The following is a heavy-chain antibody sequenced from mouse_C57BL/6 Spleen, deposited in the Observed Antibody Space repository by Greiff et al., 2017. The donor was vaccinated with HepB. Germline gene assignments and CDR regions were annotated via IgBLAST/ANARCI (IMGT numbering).Heavy chain of an antibody. J-gene: IGHJ4*01. D-gene: IGHD1-1*01. Sequence: EVKVEESGGGLVKPGGSLKLSCAASGFTFSSYAMSWVRQTPEKRLEWVATISDGGSYTYYPDNVKGRFTISRDNAKNNLYLQMSHLKSEDTAMYYCARDLLYYYAMDYWGQGTSVTVSS. CDR2: ISDGGSYT. CDR3: ARDLLYYYAMDY. CDR1: GFTFSSYA. V-gene: IGHV5-4*01.